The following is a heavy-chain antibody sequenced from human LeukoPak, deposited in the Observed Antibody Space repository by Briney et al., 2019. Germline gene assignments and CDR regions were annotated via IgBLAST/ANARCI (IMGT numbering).Heavy chain of an antibody. CDR1: GFTFSSYS. D-gene: IGHD3-22*01. CDR2: ISSSSSTI. CDR3: ARDYYDSSGYYHGDY. J-gene: IGHJ4*02. Sequence: GGSPRLSCAASGFTFSSYSMNWVRQAPGKGLEWVSYISSSSSTIYYADSVKGRFTISRDNAKNSLYLQMNSLRDEDTAVYYCARDYYDSSGYYHGDYWGQGTLVTVSS. V-gene: IGHV3-48*02.